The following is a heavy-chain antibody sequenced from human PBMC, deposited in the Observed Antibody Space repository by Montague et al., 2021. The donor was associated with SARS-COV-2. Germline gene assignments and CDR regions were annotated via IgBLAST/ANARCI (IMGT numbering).Heavy chain of an antibody. CDR3: ARTYSGSYSSYFDY. CDR1: GFTFSSYA. Sequence: SLRLSCAASGFTFSSYAMHWVRQAPGKGLEWVAVISYDGSNKYYADSVKGRFTISRDNSKNTLYLQMNSLRAEDTAVYYCARTYSGSYSSYFDYWGQGTLVTVSS. V-gene: IGHV3-30-3*01. CDR2: ISYDGSNK. J-gene: IGHJ4*02. D-gene: IGHD1-26*01.